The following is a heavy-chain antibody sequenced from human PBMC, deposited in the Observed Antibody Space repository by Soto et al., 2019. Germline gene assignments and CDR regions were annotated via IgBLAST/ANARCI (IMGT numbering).Heavy chain of an antibody. CDR1: GFDLTSSR. CDR3: ARVHLVAGSAFYCAMDV. CDR2: ISGSGKDI. Sequence: AEGSLRLSCVASGFDLTSSRMNWVRQAPGKGLEWVASISGSGKDIFYRHSVKGRFAISRDSAGTSLFLRMDSVKVEDTAVYHCARVHLVAGSAFYCAMDVWGPGTAVTVSS. D-gene: IGHD6-6*01. J-gene: IGHJ6*02. V-gene: IGHV3-21*01.